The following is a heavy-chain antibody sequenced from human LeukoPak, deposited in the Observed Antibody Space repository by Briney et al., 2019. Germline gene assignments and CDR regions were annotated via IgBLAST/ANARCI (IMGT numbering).Heavy chain of an antibody. Sequence: ASVKVSCKASGYTFTSYTMHWARQAPGQRLEWMGWINAGNGNTKYSQKFQGRVTITRDTSASTAYMDLSSLRSEDTAVYYCARDRYYGSGSYSYFDYWGQGTLVTVSS. CDR2: INAGNGNT. J-gene: IGHJ4*02. V-gene: IGHV1-3*01. CDR1: GYTFTSYT. CDR3: ARDRYYGSGSYSYFDY. D-gene: IGHD3-10*01.